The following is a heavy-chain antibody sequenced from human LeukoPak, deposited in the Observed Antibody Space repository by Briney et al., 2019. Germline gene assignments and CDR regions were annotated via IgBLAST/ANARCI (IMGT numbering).Heavy chain of an antibody. CDR2: INPNSGGT. CDR3: ARVGDLHDAFDI. CDR1: GYTFTGYY. V-gene: IGHV1-2*02. Sequence: GASVRVSSMASGYTFTGYYMHWVRQAPGEGVERLGWINPNSGGTNYAQKSQGRVTMPTDTSISTAYTELSRLRSDDTAVYYCARVGDLHDAFDIWGQGTMVTVSS. D-gene: IGHD2-21*01. J-gene: IGHJ3*02.